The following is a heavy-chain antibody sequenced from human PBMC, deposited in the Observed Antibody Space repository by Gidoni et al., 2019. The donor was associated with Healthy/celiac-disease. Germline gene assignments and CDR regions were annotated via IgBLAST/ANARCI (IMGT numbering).Heavy chain of an antibody. CDR1: GFPLSSYG. CDR3: ARDLKVVAANNWFDP. V-gene: IGHV3-30-3*01. Sequence: QVQLVVSGGGVVQPVRSLRLLCSASGFPLSSYGMHWVRQAPGKGLEWVAVISYDGSNKYYADSVKGRFTISRDNSKNTLYLQMNSLRAGDTAVYYCARDLKVVAANNWFDPWGQGTLVTVSS. J-gene: IGHJ5*02. CDR2: ISYDGSNK. D-gene: IGHD2-15*01.